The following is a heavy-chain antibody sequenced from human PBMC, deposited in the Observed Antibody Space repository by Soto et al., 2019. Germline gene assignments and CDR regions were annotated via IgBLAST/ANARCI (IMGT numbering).Heavy chain of an antibody. D-gene: IGHD1-1*01. V-gene: IGHV2-5*02. J-gene: IGHJ1*01. CDR3: VHRERDDPLISN. CDR1: GFSLSTSGVG. CDR2: IYWDDDK. Sequence: QITLKESGPTMVKPTQTLTLTCIVSGFSLSTSGVGVGWIRQPPGKALEWLALIYWDDDKRYSPSLKSRLTITKDTSKNQVVLIMTNMDPVDTATYSCVHRERDDPLISNWGQGTLVTVSS.